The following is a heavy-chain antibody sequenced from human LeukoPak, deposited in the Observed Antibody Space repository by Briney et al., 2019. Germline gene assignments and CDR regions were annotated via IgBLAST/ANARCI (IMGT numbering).Heavy chain of an antibody. J-gene: IGHJ1*01. CDR3: ARGPRNSSSYQYFQH. CDR1: GFTFSTYS. Sequence: PGGSLRLSCAASGFTFSTYSMTWVRQAPGKGLEWVSSISSSSSYIYYADSVKGRFTISRDNAKNSRSLQMNILRAQDTAVYYRARGPRNSSSYQYFQHWGQGTLVTVSS. D-gene: IGHD6-13*01. V-gene: IGHV3-21*01. CDR2: ISSSSSYI.